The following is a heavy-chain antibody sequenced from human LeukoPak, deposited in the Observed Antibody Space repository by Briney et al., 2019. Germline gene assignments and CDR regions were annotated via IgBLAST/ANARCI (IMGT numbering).Heavy chain of an antibody. CDR2: IKRIADGVPT. V-gene: IGHV3-15*01. CDR1: GFIFSDAW. Sequence: GGSLRLSCAASGFIFSDAWMTSVRQAPGKGLEWVGGIKRIADGVPTHYAAPVKGRVTISKDDSKNTQYLQRNSPKIQNTPRYYCSTNQALDIWGQGTKVSVSS. J-gene: IGHJ3*02. CDR3: STNQALDI.